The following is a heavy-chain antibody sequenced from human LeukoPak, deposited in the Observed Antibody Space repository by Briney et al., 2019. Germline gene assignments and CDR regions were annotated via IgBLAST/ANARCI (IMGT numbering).Heavy chain of an antibody. V-gene: IGHV3-23*01. CDR3: AKGIYDYALDV. CDR1: GFTFNSHA. Sequence: TGGSLRLPCAASGFTFNSHAMSWVRQAPGKGLEWVSLISASGYNKYYAGSVKGRFTISRDNSKNNLNLQMSSLRAEDTALYYCAKGIYDYALDVGGQGALVTVSS. D-gene: IGHD4/OR15-4a*01. CDR2: ISASGYNK. J-gene: IGHJ4*02.